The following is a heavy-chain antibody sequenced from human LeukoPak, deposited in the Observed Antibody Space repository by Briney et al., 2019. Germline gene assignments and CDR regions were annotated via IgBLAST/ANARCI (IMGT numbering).Heavy chain of an antibody. D-gene: IGHD5-24*01. CDR2: VNHSRGT. J-gene: IGHJ4*02. Sequence: PSETLSLSCAVHGGSFSGFYWTWMRQPPGKGPEWIGEVNHSRGTNYNLSLKSRVTISEDTSKNQFSLNLTSVTAADTAVYYCARGLGEGYPDSWGQGTLVTVSS. CDR3: ARGLGEGYPDS. V-gene: IGHV4-34*01. CDR1: GGSFSGFY.